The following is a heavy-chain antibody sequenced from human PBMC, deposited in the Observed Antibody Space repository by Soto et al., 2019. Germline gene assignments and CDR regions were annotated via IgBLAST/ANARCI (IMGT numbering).Heavy chain of an antibody. CDR3: ARLPDLAAAGGDAFDI. J-gene: IGHJ3*02. CDR2: IYHSGST. V-gene: IGHV4-4*02. D-gene: IGHD6-13*01. Sequence: SETLSLTCAVSGGSISSSNWWSWVRQPPGKGLEWMGEIYHSGSTNYNPSLKRRGTISVDKSKNQFSLKLSSMTAADTAVYYCARLPDLAAAGGDAFDIWCQGTMVS. CDR1: GGSISSSNW.